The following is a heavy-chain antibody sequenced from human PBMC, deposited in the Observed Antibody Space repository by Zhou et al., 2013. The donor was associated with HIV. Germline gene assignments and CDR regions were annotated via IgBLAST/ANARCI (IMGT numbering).Heavy chain of an antibody. CDR2: IIPILGIA. J-gene: IGHJ6*03. CDR3: ARERGGGYDPSHYYYYYMDV. D-gene: IGHD5-12*01. Sequence: QVQVEQSGAELKKPGSSVKVSCTASGGTFSSYAISWVRQAPGQGLEWMGRIIPILGIANYAQKFQGRVTITADKSTSTAYMELSSLRSEDTAVYYCARERGGGYDPSHYYYYYMDVWGKGTTVTVSS. CDR1: GGTFSSYA. V-gene: IGHV1-69*04.